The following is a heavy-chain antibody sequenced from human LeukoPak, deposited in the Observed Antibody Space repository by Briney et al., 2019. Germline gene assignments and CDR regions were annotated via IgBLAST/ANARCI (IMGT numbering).Heavy chain of an antibody. CDR2: ISSSGSTK. Sequence: GGSLRLSCAASGFTFSSYEMNWVRQAPGKGLEWVSYISSSGSTKYYADSVKGRFTISRDNAKNTLYLQMNSLRAEDTAVYYCARDDGAYYFDYWGQGTLVTVSS. CDR3: ARDDGAYYFDY. J-gene: IGHJ4*02. D-gene: IGHD3-16*01. V-gene: IGHV3-48*03. CDR1: GFTFSSYE.